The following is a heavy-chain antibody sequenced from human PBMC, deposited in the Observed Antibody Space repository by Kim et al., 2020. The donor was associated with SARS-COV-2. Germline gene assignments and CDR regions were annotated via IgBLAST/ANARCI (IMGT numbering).Heavy chain of an antibody. J-gene: IGHJ3*01. CDR2: ISSSGSTI. CDR3: AREGGYFDSSGYYHTVGAFDF. D-gene: IGHD3-22*01. V-gene: IGHV3-11*04. CDR1: GFTFRVCY. Sequence: GGSLRLSCAASGFTFRVCYMSWIRQAPGKGLEWVSYISSSGSTIYYADSVKGRFTISRDNAKNSLYLQMNSLRAEDTAVYYCAREGGYFDSSGYYHTVGAFDFWGQGTVVTVSS.